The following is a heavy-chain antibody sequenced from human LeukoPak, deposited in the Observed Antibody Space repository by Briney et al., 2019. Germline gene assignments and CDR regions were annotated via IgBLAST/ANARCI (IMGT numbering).Heavy chain of an antibody. V-gene: IGHV3-30-3*01. CDR3: ARGSEYRSSWYGFFPYGMDV. D-gene: IGHD6-13*01. CDR2: ISYDGSNK. CDR1: GFTFSSYA. Sequence: GGSLRLSCAASGFTFSSYAMHWVRQALGKGLEWVAVISYDGSNKYYADSVKGRFTISRDNSKNTLYLQMNSLRAEDTAVYYCARGSEYRSSWYGFFPYGMDVWGQGTTVTVSS. J-gene: IGHJ6*02.